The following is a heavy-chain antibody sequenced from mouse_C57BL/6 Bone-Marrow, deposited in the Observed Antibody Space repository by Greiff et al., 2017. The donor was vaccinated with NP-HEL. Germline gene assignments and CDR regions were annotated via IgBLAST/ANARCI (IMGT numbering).Heavy chain of an antibody. V-gene: IGHV1-78*01. D-gene: IGHD1-1*01. Sequence: QVQLKQSDAELVKPGASVKISCKVSGYTFTDHTIHWMKQRPEQGLAWIGYIYPRDGSTKYNEKFKGKATLTADKSSSTAYMQLNSLTSEDSAVYFCARPDYYGSSYHAWFAYWGQGTLVTVSA. CDR1: GYTFTDHT. CDR2: IYPRDGST. CDR3: ARPDYYGSSYHAWFAY. J-gene: IGHJ3*01.